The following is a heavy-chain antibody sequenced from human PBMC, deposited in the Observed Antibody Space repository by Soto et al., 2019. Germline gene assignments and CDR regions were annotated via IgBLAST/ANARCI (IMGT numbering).Heavy chain of an antibody. CDR1: GGTFSSYA. CDR3: ASTRDGYKYFDY. J-gene: IGHJ4*02. CDR2: IIPIFGTA. D-gene: IGHD5-12*01. V-gene: IGHV1-69*13. Sequence: GASVKVSCKASGGTFSSYAISWVRQAPGQGLEWMGGIIPIFGTANYAQKFQGRVTITADESTSTAYMELSSLRSEDTAVYYCASTRDGYKYFDYWGQGTLVTVSS.